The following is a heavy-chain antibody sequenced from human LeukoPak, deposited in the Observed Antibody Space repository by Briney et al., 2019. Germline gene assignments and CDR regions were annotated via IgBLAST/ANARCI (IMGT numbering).Heavy chain of an antibody. CDR2: INPNSGGA. D-gene: IGHD6-13*01. CDR1: GYTFSGYY. V-gene: IGHV1-2*02. Sequence: ASVKVSCKASGYTFSGYYMHWVRQAPGQGLEWMGWINPNSGGANYAQKFQGRVTMTRDTSISTAYMELSRLRSDDTAVYYCARGYPLSTTAAGTYFQHWGQGTLVTVSS. J-gene: IGHJ1*01. CDR3: ARGYPLSTTAAGTYFQH.